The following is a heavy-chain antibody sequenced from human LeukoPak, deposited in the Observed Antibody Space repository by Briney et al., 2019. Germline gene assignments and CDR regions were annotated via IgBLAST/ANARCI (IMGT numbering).Heavy chain of an antibody. D-gene: IGHD3-3*01. CDR3: ARGIRFLEWLFGY. V-gene: IGHV3-7*01. CDR1: GFTFSSYW. J-gene: IGHJ4*02. Sequence: GGSLRLSCAASGFTFSSYWMSWVRQAPGKGLEWVANIKQDGSEKYYVDSVKGRFTISRDNAKNSLYLQMNSLRAEDTAVFYCARGIRFLEWLFGYWGQGTLVTVSS. CDR2: IKQDGSEK.